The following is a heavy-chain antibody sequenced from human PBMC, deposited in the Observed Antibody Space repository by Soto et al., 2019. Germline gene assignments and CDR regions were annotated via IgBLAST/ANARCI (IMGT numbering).Heavy chain of an antibody. J-gene: IGHJ4*02. Sequence: EVQLLESGGGLVQPGGSLRLSCAASGFTFSSYAMSWVRQAPGKGLEWVSAISGSGGSTYYADSVKGRFTISRDISKNTLYLQMSSVRAEDTAVYYCARDQRMIYWGQGILVTVSS. CDR1: GFTFSSYA. CDR3: ARDQRMIY. CDR2: ISGSGGST. D-gene: IGHD3-16*01. V-gene: IGHV3-23*01.